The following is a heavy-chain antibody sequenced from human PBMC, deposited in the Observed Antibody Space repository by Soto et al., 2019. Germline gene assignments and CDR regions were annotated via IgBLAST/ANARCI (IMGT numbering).Heavy chain of an antibody. D-gene: IGHD6-19*01. J-gene: IGHJ2*01. V-gene: IGHV3-21*01. CDR3: AREGGSGPPLSDL. CDR2: ISSSSSYI. Sequence: EVQLVESGGGQVKPGGSLRLSCVASGFTFSIYSMNWVRQAPGKGLEWVSSISSSSSYIYYADSLKGRFTISRDNAKNSLYLQVNSLRDEDTAVYYCAREGGSGPPLSDLWGRGTLVTVSS. CDR1: GFTFSIYS.